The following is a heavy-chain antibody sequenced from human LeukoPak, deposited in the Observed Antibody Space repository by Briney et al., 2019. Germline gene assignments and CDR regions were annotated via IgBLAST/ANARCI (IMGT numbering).Heavy chain of an antibody. CDR2: ISSSSSYI. D-gene: IGHD6-13*01. Sequence: GGSLRLSCAASGFTFSSYSMNWVRQAPGKGLEWVSSISSSSSYIYYADSVKGRFTISRDNAKNSLYLQMNSLRAEDTAVYYCARDTRSSWYVENAFDIWGQGTMVTVSS. V-gene: IGHV3-21*01. CDR3: ARDTRSSWYVENAFDI. CDR1: GFTFSSYS. J-gene: IGHJ3*02.